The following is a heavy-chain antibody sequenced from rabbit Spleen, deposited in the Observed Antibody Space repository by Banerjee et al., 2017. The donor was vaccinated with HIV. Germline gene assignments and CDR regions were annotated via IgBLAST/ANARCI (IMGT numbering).Heavy chain of an antibody. Sequence: QEQLVESGGGLVQPGGSLTLSCKASGFSFSSSYYMYWVRQAPGKGLEWIGCIFSSSDITWYASWAKGRFTISKTSSTTVTLQMTSLTDADTATYFCARDLIAVIGWNFNLWGQGTLVTVS. D-gene: IGHD1-1*01. V-gene: IGHV1S45*01. CDR1: GFSFSSSYY. J-gene: IGHJ4*01. CDR2: IFSSSDIT. CDR3: ARDLIAVIGWNFNL.